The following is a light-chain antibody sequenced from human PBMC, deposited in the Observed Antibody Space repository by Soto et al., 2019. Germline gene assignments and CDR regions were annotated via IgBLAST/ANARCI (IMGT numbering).Light chain of an antibody. V-gene: IGLV4-69*01. J-gene: IGLJ2*01. CDR2: LNSDGSH. Sequence: QLVLTQSPSASASLGASVKLTCTLSSGHSSYAIAWHQQQPEKGPRYLMKLNSDGSHSKGDGVPDRFSGSSSGAERYLTSSKLQAEDEADYYCQTWGTGRGVFGGGTKLTVL. CDR1: SGHSSYA. CDR3: QTWGTGRGV.